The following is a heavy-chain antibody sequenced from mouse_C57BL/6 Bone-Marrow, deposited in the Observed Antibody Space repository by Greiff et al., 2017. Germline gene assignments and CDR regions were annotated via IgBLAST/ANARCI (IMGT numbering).Heavy chain of an antibody. J-gene: IGHJ3*01. Sequence: VQLQQSGAELVRPGASVKLSCTASGFNIKDDYMLWVKQRPEQGLEWIGWIDPENGDTEYASKFQGKATITADTSSNTAYLQLSSLTSEDTAVYYCATDYYSNHEPSRGQATLVPASA. V-gene: IGHV14-4*01. D-gene: IGHD2-5*01. CDR1: GFNIKDDY. CDR2: IDPENGDT. CDR3: ATDYYSNHEPS.